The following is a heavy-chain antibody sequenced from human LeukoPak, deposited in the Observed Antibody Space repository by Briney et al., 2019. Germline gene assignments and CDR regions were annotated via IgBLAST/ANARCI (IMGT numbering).Heavy chain of an antibody. CDR3: ARDLRRDIVVVPAAAY. J-gene: IGHJ4*02. D-gene: IGHD2-2*01. V-gene: IGHV1-18*01. Sequence: VASVKVSCKASGYTFTSYGISWVRQAPGQGLEWMGWISTYNDNTNYAQKFQGRVTMTRDTSISTAYMELSRLRSDDTAVYYCARDLRRDIVVVPAAAYWGQGTLVTVSS. CDR1: GYTFTSYG. CDR2: ISTYNDNT.